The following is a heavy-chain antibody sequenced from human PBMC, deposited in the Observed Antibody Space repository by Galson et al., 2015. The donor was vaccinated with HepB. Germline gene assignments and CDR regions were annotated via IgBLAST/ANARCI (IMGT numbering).Heavy chain of an antibody. CDR3: AKDRREIITSFGVVKPSFYFDF. CDR2: ITGRGDTT. D-gene: IGHD3-3*01. J-gene: IGHJ4*02. Sequence: SLRLSCAASGFTFSNYAMSWVCQAPGKGLEWVSTITGRGDTTFYPNSVKGRFTISRDNSKNTLYLEMNSLRAEDTAVYYCAKDRREIITSFGVVKPSFYFDFWGQGTLITVSS. CDR1: GFTFSNYA. V-gene: IGHV3-23*01.